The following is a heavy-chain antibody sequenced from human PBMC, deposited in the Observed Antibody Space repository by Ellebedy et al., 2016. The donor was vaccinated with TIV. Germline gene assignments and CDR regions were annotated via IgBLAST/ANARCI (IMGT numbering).Heavy chain of an antibody. CDR1: GFTFSGSA. J-gene: IGHJ4*02. CDR3: TSSIYSGTYSRDDF. Sequence: GESLKISCAASGFTFSGSAIHWVRQASGKGLEWVGRIRSKAKNYATTYAASVKGRFTISRNDSNNMAYLQMNSLKTEDTAVYYCTSSIYSGTYSRDDFWGQGTLVTVSS. D-gene: IGHD3-10*01. CDR2: IRSKAKNYAT. V-gene: IGHV3-73*01.